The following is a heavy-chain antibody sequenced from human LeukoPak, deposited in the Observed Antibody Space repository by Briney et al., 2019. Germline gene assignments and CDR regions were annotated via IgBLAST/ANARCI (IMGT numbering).Heavy chain of an antibody. J-gene: IGHJ5*02. CDR3: ARDIESTFDP. CDR1: GGTFSSYA. V-gene: IGHV1-69*13. Sequence: SVKVSCKASGGTFSSYAISWVRQAPGQGLEWMGGIIPIFGTANYAQKFQGRVTITADESTSTAYMELSSLISEDTAVYYCARDIESTFDPWGQGTLVTVSS. CDR2: IIPIFGTA. D-gene: IGHD3-16*02.